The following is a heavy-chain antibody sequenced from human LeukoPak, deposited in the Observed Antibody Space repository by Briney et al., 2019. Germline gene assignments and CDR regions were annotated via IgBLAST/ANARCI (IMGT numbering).Heavy chain of an antibody. CDR1: GGSISSSNHY. CDR3: ARQDGYCSSTSCTGYFDS. CDR2: IYYSGST. V-gene: IGHV4-39*01. J-gene: IGHJ4*02. Sequence: PSETLSLTCTVSGGSISSSNHYWGWIRQPPGKGLEWLGNIYYSGSTYYNPSLKSRVTISVDTSKNQFSLKLSSVTATDTAVYYCARQDGYCSSTSCTGYFDSWGQGTLVTVSS. D-gene: IGHD2-2*03.